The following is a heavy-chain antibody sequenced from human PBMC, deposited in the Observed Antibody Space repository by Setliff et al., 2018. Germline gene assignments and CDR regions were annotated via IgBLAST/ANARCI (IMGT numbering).Heavy chain of an antibody. V-gene: IGHV4-4*07. CDR3: AREQWLDPPGYYYMDV. Sequence: SEILSLTCTVSGGSISSYYWSWIRQPAGKGLEWIGHIYIGGSANYNPSLKSRVTMSIDTSKNQFSLKLSSVTAADTAVYYCAREQWLDPPGYYYMDVWAKGTTVTVSS. CDR2: IYIGGSA. D-gene: IGHD6-19*01. CDR1: GGSISSYY. J-gene: IGHJ6*03.